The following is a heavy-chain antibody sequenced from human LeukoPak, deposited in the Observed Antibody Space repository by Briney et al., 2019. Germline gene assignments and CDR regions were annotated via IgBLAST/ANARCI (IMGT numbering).Heavy chain of an antibody. CDR2: IYHSGST. CDR3: ARAGYYDILTGLDP. V-gene: IGHV4-30-2*01. CDR1: GGSISSGGYS. J-gene: IGHJ5*02. Sequence: SSETLSLTCAVSGGSISSGGYSWSWIRQPPGKGLEWIGYIYHSGSTYYNPSLKRRVTISVDRSKNQFSLKLSSVTAADTAVYYCARAGYYDILTGLDPWGQGTLVTVSS. D-gene: IGHD3-9*01.